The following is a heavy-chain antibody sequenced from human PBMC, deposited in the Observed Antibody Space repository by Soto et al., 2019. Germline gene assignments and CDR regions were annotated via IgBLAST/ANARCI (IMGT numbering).Heavy chain of an antibody. V-gene: IGHV1-2*04. J-gene: IGHJ6*02. D-gene: IGHD6-6*01. Sequence: GTSAEVSCKASVYTFTGYYIHWVRQAPGQGLEWMGWINPNSGGTNYAQKFQGWVTMTRDTSISTAYMELSRLRSDDTAVYYCARVLSWGLEYSSSSYGMDVWGQGTTVTLSS. CDR2: INPNSGGT. CDR3: ARVLSWGLEYSSSSYGMDV. CDR1: VYTFTGYY.